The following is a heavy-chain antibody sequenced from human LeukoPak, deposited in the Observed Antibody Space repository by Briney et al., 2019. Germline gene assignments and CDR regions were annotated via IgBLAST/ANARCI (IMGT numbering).Heavy chain of an antibody. CDR1: GYTFTSYY. Sequence: ASVKVSCKASGYTFTSYYMHWVRQAPGQGLEWMGWMNPNSGNTGYAQKFQGRVTMTRNTSISTAYMELSSLRSEDTAVYYCARGRPCSSTSCLYPYYYYGMDVWGQGTTVTVSS. V-gene: IGHV1-8*02. D-gene: IGHD2-2*01. CDR3: ARGRPCSSTSCLYPYYYYGMDV. J-gene: IGHJ6*02. CDR2: MNPNSGNT.